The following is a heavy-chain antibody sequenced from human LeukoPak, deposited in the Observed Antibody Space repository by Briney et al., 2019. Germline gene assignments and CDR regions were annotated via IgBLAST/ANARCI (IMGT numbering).Heavy chain of an antibody. CDR1: GYSFTSYW. CDR3: ARQLGNYRPDQ. V-gene: IGHV5-51*01. Sequence: GESLQISCKGSGYSFTSYWIGWVRQGAGKGLEWMGIIYPGDSDTRYSPSFEGQVTISADKSSSTAYLQWSSLKASDTAIYYCARQLGNYRPDQWGQGTLVTVSS. CDR2: IYPGDSDT. D-gene: IGHD4-11*01. J-gene: IGHJ4*02.